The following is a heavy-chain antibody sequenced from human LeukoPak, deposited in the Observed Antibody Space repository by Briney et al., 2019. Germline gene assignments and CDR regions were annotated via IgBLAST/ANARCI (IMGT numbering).Heavy chain of an antibody. CDR3: ARGHTVTSYFDY. V-gene: IGHV3-21*01. CDR1: VFTFRSYI. D-gene: IGHD4-17*01. J-gene: IGHJ4*02. CDR2: ISSSSSYI. Sequence: PGGALRLSCAASVFTFRSYIMNWVRQAPGKGLEWVSSISSSSSYIYYADSVKGRFTISRDNAKNSLYLQMNSLRAEDTAVYYCARGHTVTSYFDYWGQGTPVTVSS.